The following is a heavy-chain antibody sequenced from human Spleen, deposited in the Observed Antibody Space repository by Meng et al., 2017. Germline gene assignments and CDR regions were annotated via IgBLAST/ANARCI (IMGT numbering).Heavy chain of an antibody. J-gene: IGHJ4*02. CDR1: GFTVSHNY. Sequence: GESLKISCAASGFTVSHNYMSWVRQAPGKGLEWVGRIKSKRDGETSDYSTPVNVRFTISRDDSKNTLYLQMNSLKIEDTAVYYCAWDDRAKFDYWGQGTLVTVSS. CDR2: IKSKRDGETS. V-gene: IGHV3-15*01. CDR3: AWDDRAKFDY. D-gene: IGHD5-18*01.